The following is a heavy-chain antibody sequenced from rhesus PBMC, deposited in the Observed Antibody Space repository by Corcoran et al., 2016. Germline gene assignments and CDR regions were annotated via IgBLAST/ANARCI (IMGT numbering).Heavy chain of an antibody. CDR3: ARTYCTGSGCYPFDY. V-gene: IGHV4S10*01. CDR2: IYGSSTST. D-gene: IGHD2-21*01. CDR1: GGSISDSYR. Sequence: QVQLQESGPGVVKPSETLSLTCAVSGGSISDSYRWSWIRQPPEKVLEWIEDIYGSSTSTNYNSSLKSRVTISIDTSKNQFSLKLSSVTAADTAVYYCARTYCTGSGCYPFDYWGQGVLVTVSS. J-gene: IGHJ4*01.